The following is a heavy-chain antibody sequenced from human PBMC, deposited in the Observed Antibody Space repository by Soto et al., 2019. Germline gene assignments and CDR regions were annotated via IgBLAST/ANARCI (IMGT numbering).Heavy chain of an antibody. CDR1: GDSISSYS. CDR2: IHYNGNT. V-gene: IGHV4-59*01. Sequence: PSETLSLTCTVSGDSISSYSWSWVRQPPGKGLEWIGNIHYNGNTKYSPSLKSRVTMSVDTSKNHFSLRLISVTAADTATYFCAREGNLGRWLQPLDFWGKGTLVTVSS. CDR3: AREGNLGRWLQPLDF. J-gene: IGHJ4*02. D-gene: IGHD5-12*01.